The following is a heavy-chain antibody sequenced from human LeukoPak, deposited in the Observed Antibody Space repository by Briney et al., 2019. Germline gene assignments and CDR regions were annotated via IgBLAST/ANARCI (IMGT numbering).Heavy chain of an antibody. CDR1: GYTFTSYD. J-gene: IGHJ5*02. Sequence: ASVKLSCKASGYTFTSYDINWVRQATGQGLEWMGWMNPNSGNTGYAQKFQGRVTMTRNTSISTAYMELSSLRSEDTAVYYCARVPVRMLGFRWFDPWGQGTLVTVSS. CDR2: MNPNSGNT. V-gene: IGHV1-8*01. D-gene: IGHD3-10*02. CDR3: ARVPVRMLGFRWFDP.